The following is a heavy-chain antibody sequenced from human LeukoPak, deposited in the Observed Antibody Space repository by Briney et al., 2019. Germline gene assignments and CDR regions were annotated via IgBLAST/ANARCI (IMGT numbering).Heavy chain of an antibody. CDR1: GFTIGEYA. D-gene: IGHD2-15*01. V-gene: IGHV3-49*04. CDR3: TRGYCSGGSCQGYFDY. J-gene: IGHJ4*02. CDR2: IRSKVYGGTT. Sequence: PGGSLRLSCTASGFTIGEYAMSWVCQAPGKGLEWVGLIRSKVYGGTTEYAASVKGRFTVSRDDSKRIAYLQINRLKTEDTAVYYCTRGYCSGGSCQGYFDYWGQGTLVTVSS.